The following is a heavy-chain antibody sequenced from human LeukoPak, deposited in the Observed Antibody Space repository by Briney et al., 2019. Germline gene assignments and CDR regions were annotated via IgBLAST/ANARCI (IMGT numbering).Heavy chain of an antibody. V-gene: IGHV4-59*11. J-gene: IGHJ5*02. D-gene: IGHD3-16*02. CDR1: GGAISSHY. CDR3: ARGLYRWFDP. CDR2: IYYSGST. Sequence: SETLSLTCTVSGGAISSHYWSWMRQPPGKGLEWIGYIYYSGSTNYNPSLKSRVTISVDTSKNQFSLKLSSVTAADTAVYYCARGLYRWFDPWGQGTLVTVSS.